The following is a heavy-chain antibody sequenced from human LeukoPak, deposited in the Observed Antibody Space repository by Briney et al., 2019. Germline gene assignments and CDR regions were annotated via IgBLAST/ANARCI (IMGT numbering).Heavy chain of an antibody. D-gene: IGHD5-24*01. CDR2: IKQDGSEK. CDR1: GFTFSSYW. Sequence: GGSLRLSCAASGFTFSSYWMSWVRQAPGKGLEWVANIKQDGSEKYYVDSVKGRFTISRDNAKNSLYLQMNSLRAEDTAVYYCARDGYTENHGPFDYWGQGTLVTVSS. J-gene: IGHJ4*02. V-gene: IGHV3-7*01. CDR3: ARDGYTENHGPFDY.